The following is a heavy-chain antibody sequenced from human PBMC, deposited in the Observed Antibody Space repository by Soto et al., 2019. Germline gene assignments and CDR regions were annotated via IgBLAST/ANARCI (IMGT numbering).Heavy chain of an antibody. D-gene: IGHD2-2*01. CDR1: GFTFSSYA. J-gene: IGHJ5*02. V-gene: IGHV3-30-3*01. CDR3: ARDLRTTGGS. Sequence: LRLSCAASGFTFSSYAMHWVRQAPGKGLEWVAVISYDGSNKYYADSVKGRFTISRDNSKNTLYLQMNSLRAEDTAVYYCARDLRTTGGSWGQGTLVTVSS. CDR2: ISYDGSNK.